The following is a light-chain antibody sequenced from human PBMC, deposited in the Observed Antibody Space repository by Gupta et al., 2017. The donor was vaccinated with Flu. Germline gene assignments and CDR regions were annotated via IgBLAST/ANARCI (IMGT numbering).Light chain of an antibody. Sequence: DVVMTQSPLSLPVTLGEPASISCRSSQSLVYSDGNIYLNWFQQRPGQSRRRLIYKGSNRDSGVPDRFSGSGSGTDFTLKISRVEAEDVGVYYCRQAKHWLFTFGQGTQVEIK. CDR3: RQAKHWLFT. V-gene: IGKV2-30*01. CDR2: KGS. CDR1: QSLVYSDGNIY. J-gene: IGKJ5*01.